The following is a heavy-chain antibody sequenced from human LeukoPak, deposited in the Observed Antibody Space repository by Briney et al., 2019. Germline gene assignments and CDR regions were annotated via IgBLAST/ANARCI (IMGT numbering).Heavy chain of an antibody. V-gene: IGHV7-4-1*02. J-gene: IGHJ3*02. CDR2: INTNTGNS. Sequence: GASVKVSCKASGFTFTDYYIHWVRQAPGQGLEWMGWINTNTGNSMFAQGLTGRFVFSLDTSVSTAYLQISSLTAEDTAVYYCAREMPWIGQWPEGGGAFDIWGQGTMVTVSS. CDR3: AREMPWIGQWPEGGGAFDI. CDR1: GFTFTDYY. D-gene: IGHD6-19*01.